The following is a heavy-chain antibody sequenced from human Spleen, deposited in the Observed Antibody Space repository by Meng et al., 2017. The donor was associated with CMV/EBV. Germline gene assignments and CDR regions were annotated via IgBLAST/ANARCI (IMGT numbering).Heavy chain of an antibody. J-gene: IGHJ4*02. CDR3: ARAPGLSYFDS. Sequence: PCKAAGGTFSTSAIHWVRQAPGQGLEYMGGIIPMLGTSKYVEKFQGRITFKTDESTSTAFLELRSLRFEDTAVYFCARAPGLSYFDSWGRGTLAPSPQ. D-gene: IGHD1-14*01. CDR1: GGTFSTSA. V-gene: IGHV1-69*05. CDR2: IIPMLGTS.